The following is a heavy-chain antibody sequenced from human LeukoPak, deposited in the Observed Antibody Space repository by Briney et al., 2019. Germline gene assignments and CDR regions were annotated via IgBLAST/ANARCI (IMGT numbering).Heavy chain of an antibody. CDR2: IATTGDS. CDR1: GFTFSTYD. V-gene: IGHV3-13*01. J-gene: IGHJ5*01. Sequence: AGSLRLSCAASGFTFSTYDMHWVRQAAGKGLEWVSGIATTGDSYYSGSVKGRFTISRENAKNSLYLQMNSLRVGDTAVYYCARGADTGFDSWGQGTLVTVSS. D-gene: IGHD3-22*01. CDR3: ARGADTGFDS.